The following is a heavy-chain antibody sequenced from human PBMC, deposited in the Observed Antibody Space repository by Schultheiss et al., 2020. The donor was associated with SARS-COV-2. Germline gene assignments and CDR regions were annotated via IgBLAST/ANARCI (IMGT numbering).Heavy chain of an antibody. D-gene: IGHD1-20*01. CDR2: ISSSSSYI. CDR3: AKNLRNGIPVYDY. V-gene: IGHV3-21*04. CDR1: GFTFSSYS. J-gene: IGHJ4*01. Sequence: GGSLRLSCAASGFTFSSYSMNWVRQAPGKGLEWVSSISSSSSYIYYADSVKGRFTISRDNAKNSLYLQMNSLRAEDTAVYYCAKNLRNGIPVYDYWGRGTLVTVSS.